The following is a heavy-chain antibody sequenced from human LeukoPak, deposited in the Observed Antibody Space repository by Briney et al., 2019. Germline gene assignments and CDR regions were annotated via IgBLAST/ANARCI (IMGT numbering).Heavy chain of an antibody. CDR2: ININTGNP. CDR1: GYTFSSYA. V-gene: IGHV7-4-1*02. CDR3: ARDPRAAAAGKADY. Sequence: ASVKVSCKASGYTFSSYAMNWVRQAPGQGLEWIGWININTGNPTYAQGFTGRFVFSLDTSVSTAYLQISSLKAEDTAVYYCARDPRAAAAGKADYWGQGTLVTVSS. J-gene: IGHJ4*02. D-gene: IGHD6-13*01.